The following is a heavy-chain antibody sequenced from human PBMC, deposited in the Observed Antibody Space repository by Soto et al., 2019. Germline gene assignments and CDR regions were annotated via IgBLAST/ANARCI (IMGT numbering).Heavy chain of an antibody. J-gene: IGHJ4*02. CDR2: ISSDGAKQ. CDR1: GFTFSIYS. D-gene: IGHD3-16*01. Sequence: GGSLRLSCAAAGFTFSIYSMHWVRQSPGQGLEWVAVISSDGAKQHYADSVKGRFTISRDNSRDTLFLQMTTLGPADSGVYYCARGLITFGGVNYWGQGTQVTVSS. CDR3: ARGLITFGGVNY. V-gene: IGHV3-30-3*01.